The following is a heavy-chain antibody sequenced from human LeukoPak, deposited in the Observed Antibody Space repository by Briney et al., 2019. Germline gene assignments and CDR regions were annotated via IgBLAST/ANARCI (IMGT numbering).Heavy chain of an antibody. CDR2: NSGNGDYT. J-gene: IGHJ6*03. D-gene: IGHD6-19*01. CDR1: GFTFSTYG. V-gene: IGHV3-23*01. CDR3: AKLPQAGGDYYYIDV. Sequence: PGGSVRLSCAASGFTFSTYGMSWVRQAPGKGLDWVSANSGNGDYTYYADSVRGRFTISRDNSRTTLFLQMNSLRAEDTALYYCAKLPQAGGDYYYIDVWGKGTTVTVSS.